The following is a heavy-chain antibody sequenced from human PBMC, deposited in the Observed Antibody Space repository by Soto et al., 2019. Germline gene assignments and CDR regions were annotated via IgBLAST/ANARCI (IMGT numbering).Heavy chain of an antibody. CDR2: ISSSSNGV. V-gene: IGHV3-48*01. CDR1: GFTFSSYS. Sequence: EVQLVESGGGLVPPGGSLRLSCAASGFTFSSYSMNWVRQAPGKGLEWVSYISSSSNGVYYADSVRGRFTISRDNAKNSLYLQMYSRRAEDTAVYYCATSIGQWGQGTLVTVSS. D-gene: IGHD3-3*02. J-gene: IGHJ4*02. CDR3: ATSIGQ.